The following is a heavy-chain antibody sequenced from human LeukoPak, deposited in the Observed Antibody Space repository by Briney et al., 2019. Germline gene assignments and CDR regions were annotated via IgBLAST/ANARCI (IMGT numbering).Heavy chain of an antibody. CDR1: GGSISSGSYY. V-gene: IGHV4-61*02. Sequence: SQTLSLTCTVSGGSISSGSYYWSWIRQPAGKELEWIGRIYTSGSTNYNPSLKSRVTISVDTSKNQFSLKLSSVTAADTAVYYCARDPGYSDAKSEYYFDYWGQGTLVTVSS. D-gene: IGHD2-2*03. J-gene: IGHJ4*02. CDR2: IYTSGST. CDR3: ARDPGYSDAKSEYYFDY.